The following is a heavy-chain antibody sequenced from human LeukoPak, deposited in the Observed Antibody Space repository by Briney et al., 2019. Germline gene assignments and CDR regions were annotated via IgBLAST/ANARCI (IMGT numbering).Heavy chain of an antibody. J-gene: IGHJ5*02. Sequence: PSETLSLTCTVSGGSISSGGYYWSWIRQHSGKGLEWIGYIYYSGSTYYNPSLKSRVTISVDTSKNQFSLKLSSVTAADTAVYYCARGNWNYKNWFDPWGQGTLVTVSS. CDR3: ARGNWNYKNWFDP. CDR2: IYYSGST. D-gene: IGHD1-7*01. CDR1: GGSISSGGYY. V-gene: IGHV4-31*03.